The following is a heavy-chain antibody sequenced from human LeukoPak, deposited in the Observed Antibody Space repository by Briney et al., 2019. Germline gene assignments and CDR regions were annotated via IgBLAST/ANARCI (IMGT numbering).Heavy chain of an antibody. V-gene: IGHV3-23*01. J-gene: IGHJ4*02. CDR3: AYGGNQPYYFDY. D-gene: IGHD4-23*01. CDR1: GFTFSSYA. Sequence: QPGGSLRLSCAASGFTFSSYAMSWVRQAPGKGLEWVSAISGSGGSTYYADSVKGRFTISRHNSKNTLYLQMNSLRAEDTAVYYCAYGGNQPYYFDYWGQGTLVTVSS. CDR2: ISGSGGST.